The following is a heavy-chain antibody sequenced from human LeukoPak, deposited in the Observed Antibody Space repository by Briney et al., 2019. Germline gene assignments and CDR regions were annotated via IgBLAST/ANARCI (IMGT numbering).Heavy chain of an antibody. V-gene: IGHV4-4*07. CDR2: IYTRGST. J-gene: IGHJ6*02. CDR3: ARDGGAGLRYFDWQSHGMDV. D-gene: IGHD3-9*01. Sequence: SETLSLTCTVSGGSISSYYWSWIRQPAGKGLEWIGRIYTRGSTNYNPSLKSRVTMSVDTSKNQFSLKLSSVTAADTAVYYCARDGGAGLRYFDWQSHGMDVWSQGTTVTVSS. CDR1: GGSISSYY.